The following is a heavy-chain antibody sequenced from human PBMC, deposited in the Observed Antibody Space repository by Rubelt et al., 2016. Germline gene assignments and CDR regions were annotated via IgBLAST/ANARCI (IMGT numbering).Heavy chain of an antibody. D-gene: IGHD3-3*01. Sequence: VQLVESGGGLVKPGGSLRLSCAASGFTFSSHSMHWVRQVPGKWLEWVALISYDGRNKYYADSVKGRFTISRDNSKNTRYLQMNSPRAEDTAMYYCARDGSEWSRDYWGQGTLVTVSS. CDR3: ARDGSEWSRDY. CDR1: GFTFSSHS. CDR2: ISYDGRNK. J-gene: IGHJ4*02. V-gene: IGHV3-30*03.